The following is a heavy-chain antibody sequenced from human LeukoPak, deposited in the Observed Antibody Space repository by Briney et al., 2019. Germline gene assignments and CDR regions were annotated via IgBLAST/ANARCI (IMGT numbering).Heavy chain of an antibody. J-gene: IGHJ4*02. V-gene: IGHV3-21*01. D-gene: IGHD2/OR15-2a*01. CDR2: ISSSGSYI. CDR1: GFTFSSYS. Sequence: GESLRLSCAASGFTFSSYSMNWVRKAPGKGLEWVSSISSSGSYIYYADSVEGRFTISRDNANKSLYLQLNSLRAEDTAVYFCAREPIYGLNFDYWGQGTLVTVSS. CDR3: AREPIYGLNFDY.